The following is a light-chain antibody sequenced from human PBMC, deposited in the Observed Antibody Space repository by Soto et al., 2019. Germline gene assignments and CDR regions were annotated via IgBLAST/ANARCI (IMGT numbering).Light chain of an antibody. Sequence: DIQMTQSPSSLSASVGDRVTMTCRASQDIRNYVAWYQQKPGEVPKLLIYAASTLQSGVPARFSGGGFGTDFTLTISSLRPEDVATYYCQRYHSALLTFGRGTKVDLK. CDR3: QRYHSALLT. V-gene: IGKV1-27*01. CDR1: QDIRNY. J-gene: IGKJ3*01. CDR2: AAS.